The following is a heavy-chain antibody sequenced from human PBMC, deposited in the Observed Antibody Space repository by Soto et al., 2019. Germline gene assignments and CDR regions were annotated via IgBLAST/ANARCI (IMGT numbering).Heavy chain of an antibody. CDR3: ARLGYCSSTSCYSGSFDP. CDR2: IDPSDSYT. D-gene: IGHD2-2*01. J-gene: IGHJ5*02. Sequence: WESLKISCKGSGYSFTSYWISWVRQMPGKGLEWMGRIDPSDSYTNYSPSFQGHVTISADKSISTAYLQWSSLKASDTAMYYCARLGYCSSTSCYSGSFDPWGQETLVTVSS. CDR1: GYSFTSYW. V-gene: IGHV5-10-1*01.